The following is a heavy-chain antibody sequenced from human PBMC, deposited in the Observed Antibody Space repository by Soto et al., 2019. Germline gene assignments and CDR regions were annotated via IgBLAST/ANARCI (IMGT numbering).Heavy chain of an antibody. CDR3: ARGRTVRNYADDSSDYFYFFDY. V-gene: IGHV4-59*01. J-gene: IGHJ4*02. CDR1: GDSISTFY. CDR2: VYYTGST. Sequence: PSETLSLTGTVSGDSISTFYWGWMRQSPGKELERIGYVYYTGSTNYNPSLKSRVTISVDRSKNQFSLKLTSANAADTAVYYCARGRTVRNYADDSSDYFYFFDYWGQGTQVTVSS. D-gene: IGHD3-22*01.